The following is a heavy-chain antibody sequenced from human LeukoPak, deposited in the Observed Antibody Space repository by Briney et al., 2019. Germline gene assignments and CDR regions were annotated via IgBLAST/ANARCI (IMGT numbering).Heavy chain of an antibody. Sequence: SETLSLTCTVSGGSINNYYWSWIRQPPGRGLEWIGQIYYSGITSYNPSLKSRVTVSVETPKNQFSLRLNSVTAADTAVYYCARRRTGDTKVFDYWGQGTLAIVSS. V-gene: IGHV4-59*08. CDR1: GGSINNYY. D-gene: IGHD1-26*01. CDR3: ARRRTGDTKVFDY. CDR2: IYYSGIT. J-gene: IGHJ4*02.